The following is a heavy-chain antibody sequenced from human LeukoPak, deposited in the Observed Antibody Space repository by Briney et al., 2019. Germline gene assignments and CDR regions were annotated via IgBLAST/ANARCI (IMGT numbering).Heavy chain of an antibody. D-gene: IGHD3-22*01. Sequence: GASVKVSCKASGGTFSSYAISWVRQAPGQGLEWMGGIIPIFGTANYAQKFQGRVTITADKSTSTAYMELSSLRSEDTAVYYCARGLYYYDSSGYYYFDYWGQGTLVTVSS. CDR2: IIPIFGTA. CDR1: GGTFSSYA. CDR3: ARGLYYYDSSGYYYFDY. V-gene: IGHV1-69*06. J-gene: IGHJ4*02.